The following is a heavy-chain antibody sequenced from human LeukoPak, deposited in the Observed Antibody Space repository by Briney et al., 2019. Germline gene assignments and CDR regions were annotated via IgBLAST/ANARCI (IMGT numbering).Heavy chain of an antibody. CDR1: GLNFCESA. V-gene: IGHV3-43*02. CDR3: AKESGKFDY. CDR2: IRADGGSA. J-gene: IGHJ4*02. Sequence: GGSLRLSCVASGLNFCESAMHWVRQAQGKGLEWVSLIRADGGSAFSADSVKGRFSISRDNSKNSLYLQMDSLRSEDTAMYYCAKESGKFDYWGQGTLVVVSS.